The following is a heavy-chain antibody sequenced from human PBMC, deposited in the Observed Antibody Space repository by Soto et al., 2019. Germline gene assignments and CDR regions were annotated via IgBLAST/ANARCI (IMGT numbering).Heavy chain of an antibody. V-gene: IGHV3-48*03. CDR2: ISSSGSTI. CDR1: GFTFSSYE. J-gene: IGHJ6*02. CDR3: AGSYPYYYYGMDV. D-gene: IGHD3-16*02. Sequence: PGGSLRLSCAASGFTFSSYEMNWVRQAPGKGLEWVSYISSSGSTIYYADSVKGRFTISRDNAKNSLYLQMNSLRAEDTAVYYCAGSYPYYYYGMDVWGQGTTVTVSS.